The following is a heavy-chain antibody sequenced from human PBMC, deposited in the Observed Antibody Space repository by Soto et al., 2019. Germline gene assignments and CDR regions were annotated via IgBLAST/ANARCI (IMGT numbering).Heavy chain of an antibody. CDR3: ARDLVSRDAFDI. CDR2: ISSSSSYI. V-gene: IGHV3-21*01. CDR1: GFTFSSYS. J-gene: IGHJ3*02. Sequence: EVQLVESGGGLVKPGGSLRLSCAASGFTFSSYSMNWVRQAPGKGLEWVSSISSSSSYIYYADSVKGRFTISRDNAKNSLYLQMNSLRAEDTAVYYCARDLVSRDAFDIWGQGTMGNVSS. D-gene: IGHD3-16*01.